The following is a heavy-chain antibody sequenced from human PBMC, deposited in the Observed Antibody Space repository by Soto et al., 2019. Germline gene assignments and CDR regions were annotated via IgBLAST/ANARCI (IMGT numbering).Heavy chain of an antibody. CDR3: AKSGCADRSGDYYDF. V-gene: IGHV3-23*01. D-gene: IGHD3-22*01. Sequence: QPGGSLRLSCAASGFTFCNYDMSWVRQAPGKGQDWGSGFGGRGTSSYYADSVKGRFAISRDNSYNPLFLQLHSLRAEDTAVYYCAKSGCADRSGDYYDFWGQGTRVTVSS. CDR2: FGGRGTSS. CDR1: GFTFCNYD. J-gene: IGHJ4*02.